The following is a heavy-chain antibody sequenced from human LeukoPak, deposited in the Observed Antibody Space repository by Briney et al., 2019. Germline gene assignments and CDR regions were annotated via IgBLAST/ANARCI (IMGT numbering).Heavy chain of an antibody. D-gene: IGHD2-21*02. CDR1: GYTFTSYG. CDR2: INPNSGGT. J-gene: IGHJ4*02. CDR3: ARAVTAILSY. Sequence: GASVKVSCKASGYTFTSYGISWVRQAPGQGLEWMGWINPNSGGTNYAQKFQGRVTMTRDTSISTAYMELSRLRSDDTAVYYCARAVTAILSYWGQGTLVTVSS. V-gene: IGHV1-2*02.